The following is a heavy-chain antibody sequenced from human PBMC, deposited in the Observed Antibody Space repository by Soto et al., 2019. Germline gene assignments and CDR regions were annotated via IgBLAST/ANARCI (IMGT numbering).Heavy chain of an antibody. Sequence: VGSLRLSCAASGFTFSGYEVNWVRQAPGKGLEWVSYISSSGSTIYYTDSVKGRFTISRDNAKNSLYLQMNSLRAEDTAVYYCARDPAWSGLNWFDPRGQGTLVTVSS. CDR2: ISSSGSTI. CDR1: GFTFSGYE. CDR3: ARDPAWSGLNWFDP. D-gene: IGHD3-3*01. J-gene: IGHJ5*02. V-gene: IGHV3-48*03.